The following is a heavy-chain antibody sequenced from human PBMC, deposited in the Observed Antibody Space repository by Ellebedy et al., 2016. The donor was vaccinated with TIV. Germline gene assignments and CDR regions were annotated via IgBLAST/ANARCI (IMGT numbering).Heavy chain of an antibody. CDR2: IYQDGSQK. V-gene: IGHV3-7*01. CDR1: GFNFRSYW. Sequence: GESLKISCAASGFNFRSYWMGWVRQAPGKGLAWVANIYQDGSQKYYVDSAEGRFTISRDNGKNSLYLQMHSLRPEDTAVYYCARRGSYGDYAVQINSWFDSWGQGTLVTVSS. J-gene: IGHJ5*01. D-gene: IGHD4-17*01. CDR3: ARRGSYGDYAVQINSWFDS.